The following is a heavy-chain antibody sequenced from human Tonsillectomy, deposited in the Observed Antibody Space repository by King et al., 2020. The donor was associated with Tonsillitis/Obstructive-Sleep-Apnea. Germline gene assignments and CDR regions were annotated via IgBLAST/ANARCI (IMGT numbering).Heavy chain of an antibody. CDR3: AAGGYSYGYAFYDY. V-gene: IGHV4-59*08. CDR2: IYYSGST. D-gene: IGHD5-18*01. Sequence: HVQLQESGPGLVKPSETLSLTCTVSGGSISSYYWSWIRQPPGKGLEWIGYIYYSGSTNYNPSLKSRVTISVATSRNQFSLKLSSVTAADTAVYYCAAGGYSYGYAFYDYWGQGTLVTVSS. CDR1: GGSISSYY. J-gene: IGHJ4*02.